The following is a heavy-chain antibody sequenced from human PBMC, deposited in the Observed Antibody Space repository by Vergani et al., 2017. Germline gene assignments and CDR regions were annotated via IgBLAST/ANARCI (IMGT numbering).Heavy chain of an antibody. J-gene: IGHJ5*02. CDR1: GFTFSTYA. CDR3: ARENYYGSGTYVDP. V-gene: IGHV3-23*01. Sequence: EVQLLESGGGLVQPGGSLRLSCAASGFTFSTYAMTWVRQAPGKGLEWVSTISSDGGSTYYADSVKGRFTISRDTSKNTLHLQINNLRVEDTAVYYCARENYYGSGTYVDPWGQGTLVTVSS. D-gene: IGHD3-10*01. CDR2: ISSDGGST.